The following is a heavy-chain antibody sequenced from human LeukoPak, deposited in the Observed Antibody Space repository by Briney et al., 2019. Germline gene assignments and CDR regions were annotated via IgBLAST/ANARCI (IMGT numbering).Heavy chain of an antibody. J-gene: IGHJ4*02. CDR2: MNPNSANA. CDR3: ALSLQYYNASGYYPFDY. V-gene: IGHV1-8*01. CDR1: GYTFTSYD. Sequence: ASVKVSCKASGYTFTSYDINWVRQATGQGLEWMGWMNPNSANAGYAQNFQGRVAMTRSTSISTAYMELSSLRSEDTAVYHCALSLQYYNASGYYPFDYWGQGTLVTVSS. D-gene: IGHD3-3*01.